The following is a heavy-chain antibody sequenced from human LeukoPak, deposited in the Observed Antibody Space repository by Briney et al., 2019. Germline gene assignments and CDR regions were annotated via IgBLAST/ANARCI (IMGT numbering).Heavy chain of an antibody. CDR1: GFTFSSYS. V-gene: IGHV3-21*01. CDR3: ARGKYSSGWFDY. J-gene: IGHJ4*02. Sequence: GGSLRLSCAASGFTFSSYSMSWVRQAPGKGLEWVPSITTSSTYISYADSVKGRFTISRDNAKNSLYLQMNSLRAEDTAVYYCARGKYSSGWFDYWGQGTLVTVSS. CDR2: ITTSSTYI. D-gene: IGHD6-19*01.